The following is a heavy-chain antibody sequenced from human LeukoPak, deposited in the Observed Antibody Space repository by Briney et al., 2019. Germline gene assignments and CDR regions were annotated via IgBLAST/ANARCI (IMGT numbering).Heavy chain of an antibody. D-gene: IGHD3-9*01. CDR2: INHSGRT. CDR3: ARDGYYDILTGYYYYYMDV. Sequence: SETLSLTCAVYGGSFSAYYWSWIRQPPGKGLEWIGEINHSGRTNYNPSLKSRVTISVDTSKNQFSLKLSSVTAADTAVYYCARDGYYDILTGYYYYYMDVWGKGTTVTISS. V-gene: IGHV4-34*01. CDR1: GGSFSAYY. J-gene: IGHJ6*03.